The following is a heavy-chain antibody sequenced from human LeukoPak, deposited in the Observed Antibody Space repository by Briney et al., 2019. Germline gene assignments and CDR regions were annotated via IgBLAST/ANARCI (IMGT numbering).Heavy chain of an antibody. Sequence: ASVKVSCKASGYTFTSHGVSWVRQAPGQGLEWMGWISAYNGNTNYAQNFQGRVTMTTDISTSTAYMELRSLRSDHTAGYYCARDGDDGILPPPLDYSYYAMDVWGQGTTVTVSS. CDR1: GYTFTSHG. CDR2: ISAYNGNT. D-gene: IGHD3-9*01. V-gene: IGHV1-18*01. J-gene: IGHJ6*02. CDR3: ARDGDDGILPPPLDYSYYAMDV.